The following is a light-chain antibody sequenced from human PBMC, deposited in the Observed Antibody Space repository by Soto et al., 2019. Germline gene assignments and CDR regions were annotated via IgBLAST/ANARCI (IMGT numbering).Light chain of an antibody. CDR3: QQLNSYPRT. J-gene: IGKJ4*01. CDR1: QGISSY. CDR2: AAS. V-gene: IGKV1-9*01. Sequence: DIQLTQSPSFLSASVGDRVTITCRASQGISSYLAWYQQKLGKAPKLLIYAASTLQSGVPSRFSGSGSGTEFTLTISSLQPEDFATYYCQQLNSYPRTFGGGTKVDIK.